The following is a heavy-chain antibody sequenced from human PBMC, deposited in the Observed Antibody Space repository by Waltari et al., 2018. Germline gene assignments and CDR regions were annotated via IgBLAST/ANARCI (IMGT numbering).Heavy chain of an antibody. CDR1: GFTFSSYS. D-gene: IGHD3-10*01. V-gene: IGHV3-48*01. CDR3: AREPHPGRQSDGSGSYYNDDY. Sequence: EVQLVESGGGLVQPGGSLRLSCAASGFTFSSYSMNWVRQAPGKGLEWVSYISSSSSTIYYVGAGKGRVTISRDNAKNLLYLQMNSLRAEDTAVYYCAREPHPGRQSDGSGSYYNDDYWGQGTLVTVSS. J-gene: IGHJ4*02. CDR2: ISSSSSTI.